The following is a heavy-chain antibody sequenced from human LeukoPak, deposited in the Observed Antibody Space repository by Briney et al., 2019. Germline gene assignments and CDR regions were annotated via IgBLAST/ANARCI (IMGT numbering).Heavy chain of an antibody. J-gene: IGHJ3*02. CDR3: AKQWLRNAFDI. CDR1: GGSISSGDFY. D-gene: IGHD3-22*01. Sequence: PSQTLSLTCTVSGGSISSGDFYWSWIRQPPGKGLEWIGYIYYSGSTYYNPSLESRVTISVDTSKNQFSLKLSSVAAADTAVYSCAKQWLRNAFDIWGQGTMVTVSS. V-gene: IGHV4-30-4*08. CDR2: IYYSGST.